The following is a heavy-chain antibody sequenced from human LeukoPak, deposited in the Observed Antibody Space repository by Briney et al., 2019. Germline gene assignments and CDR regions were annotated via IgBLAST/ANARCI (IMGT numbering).Heavy chain of an antibody. Sequence: ASVKVSCKASGGTFSSYAISWVRQAPGQGLEWMGRIIPTFGIANYAQKFQGRVTITADKSTSTAYMELSSLRSEDTAVYYCARDQYYDSSGYYYRQGAFDIWGQGTMVTVSS. CDR1: GGTFSSYA. D-gene: IGHD3-22*01. CDR2: IIPTFGIA. J-gene: IGHJ3*02. V-gene: IGHV1-69*04. CDR3: ARDQYYDSSGYYYRQGAFDI.